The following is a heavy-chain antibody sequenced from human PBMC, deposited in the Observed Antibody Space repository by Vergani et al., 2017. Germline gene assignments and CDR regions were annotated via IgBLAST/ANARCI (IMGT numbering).Heavy chain of an antibody. Sequence: EVQLVESGGGVVRPGGSLRLSCSVSGFTFEDNGMSWGRQVPGKGLEWGSGINWNSDMKDNADSAKGRFTISRDNAKKSRYLQMNRLRGEDTAVYYYARGHRISSGWYYWGQGTLVTVSS. D-gene: IGHD6-19*01. J-gene: IGHJ4*02. CDR2: INWNSDMK. CDR3: ARGHRISSGWYY. CDR1: GFTFEDNG. V-gene: IGHV3-20*04.